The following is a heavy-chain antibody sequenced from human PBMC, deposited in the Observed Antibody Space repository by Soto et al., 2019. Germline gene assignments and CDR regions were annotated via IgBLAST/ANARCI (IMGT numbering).Heavy chain of an antibody. Sequence: GGSLRLSCAASGFTFSSYALYWVRQAPGKGLEWVSAISGSGDSTFYADSIKGRFSVSRDNSKNTLFLQMNSLRAEDTAVYYCASLVSYGWRENCYAMYFSGRGTTDTVS. D-gene: IGHD3-16*01. J-gene: IGHJ6*02. CDR3: ASLVSYGWRENCYAMYF. V-gene: IGHV3-23*01. CDR1: GFTFSSYA. CDR2: ISGSGDST.